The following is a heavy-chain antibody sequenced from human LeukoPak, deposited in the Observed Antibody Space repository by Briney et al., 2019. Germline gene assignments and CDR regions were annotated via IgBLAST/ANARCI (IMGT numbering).Heavy chain of an antibody. D-gene: IGHD1-26*01. CDR3: AREGYSGSYRGQNYYYYGMDV. Sequence: SETLSLTCTVSGGSISSYYWSWIRQPPGKGLEWIGYIYYSGSTNYNPSLKSRVTISVDTSKNQFSLKLSSVTAADTAVYYCAREGYSGSYRGQNYYYYGMDVWGQGTTVTVSS. J-gene: IGHJ6*02. CDR1: GGSISSYY. V-gene: IGHV4-59*01. CDR2: IYYSGST.